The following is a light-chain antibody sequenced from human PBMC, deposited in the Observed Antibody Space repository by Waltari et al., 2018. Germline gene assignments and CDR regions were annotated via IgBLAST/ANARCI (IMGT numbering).Light chain of an antibody. J-gene: IGLJ2*01. CDR2: LNTDGGR. CDR1: SGHSSFV. CDR3: QSWGTGIVV. Sequence: QLVLTQPPSASASLGASVKLTCTLSSGHSSFVIAWHQQQPGKGPRYLMTLNTDGGRTKGDGIPDRFSGSSSEAGRYLTIASLQSEDEADYFCQSWGTGIVVFGGGTKLTVL. V-gene: IGLV4-69*01.